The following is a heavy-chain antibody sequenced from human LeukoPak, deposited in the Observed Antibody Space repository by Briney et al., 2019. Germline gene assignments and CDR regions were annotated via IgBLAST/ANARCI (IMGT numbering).Heavy chain of an antibody. V-gene: IGHV1-2*02. CDR2: INPNSGGT. CDR3: ARDPIAARRGYWFDP. Sequence: ASVKVSCKASGYTFTGYYMHWVRQAPGQGLEWMGWINPNSGGTNYAQKFQGRVTMTRDTSISTAYMELSRLRSDDTAVYYCARDPIAARRGYWFDPWGQGTLVTVSS. D-gene: IGHD6-6*01. CDR1: GYTFTGYY. J-gene: IGHJ5*02.